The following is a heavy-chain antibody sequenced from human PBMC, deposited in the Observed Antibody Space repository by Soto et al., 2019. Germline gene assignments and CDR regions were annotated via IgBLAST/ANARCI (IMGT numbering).Heavy chain of an antibody. CDR3: ARLGRYYQAFDS. J-gene: IGHJ4*02. D-gene: IGHD3-22*01. CDR1: DAPFSPIS. CDR2: IYYAGTT. Sequence: AEILSLTFTVSDAPFSPISWLWIRQPPGKGLEWIGYIYYAGTTTYNPSLKGRATISLDTSESQFSLKVRSVTAADTAVYYCARLGRYYQAFDSWGQGTLVT. V-gene: IGHV4-59*08.